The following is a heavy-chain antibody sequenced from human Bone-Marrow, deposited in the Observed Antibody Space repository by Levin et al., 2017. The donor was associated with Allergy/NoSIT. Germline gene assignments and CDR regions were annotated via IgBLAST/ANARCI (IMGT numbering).Heavy chain of an antibody. Sequence: GEALKISCASSGFTFSGYWMAWVRQAPGKGLEWVANINRDGGDGYYVDSVKGRFTISRDNARNSLDLQMNSLRVEDTAVYYCARNGAWSFEFWGQGTLVTVSS. CDR2: INRDGGDG. CDR1: GFTFSGYW. D-gene: IGHD2-8*01. J-gene: IGHJ4*02. CDR3: ARNGAWSFEF. V-gene: IGHV3-7*02.